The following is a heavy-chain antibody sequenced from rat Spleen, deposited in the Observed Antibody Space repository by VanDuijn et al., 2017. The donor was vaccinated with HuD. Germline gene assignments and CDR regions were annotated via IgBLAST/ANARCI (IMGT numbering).Heavy chain of an antibody. J-gene: IGHJ2*01. CDR3: ARQNWGSNYFDY. CDR1: GFTFSRYW. V-gene: IGHV5-58*01. D-gene: IGHD5-1*01. Sequence: EVQLVETGGGLVQPGRSLKLSCVASGFTFSRYWMYWVRQAPGKGLEWISSIDTDGGRTYYSDSVKGRFTISRDNAENTVYLQMDSLRSEDTATYYCARQNWGSNYFDYWGQGVMVTVSS. CDR2: IDTDGGRT.